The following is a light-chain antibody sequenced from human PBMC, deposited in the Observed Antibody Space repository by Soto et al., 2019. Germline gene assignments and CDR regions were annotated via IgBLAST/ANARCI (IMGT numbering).Light chain of an antibody. CDR3: QKFNSYPIN. J-gene: IGKJ5*01. CDR2: AAS. CDR1: QSISNW. V-gene: IGKV1-5*01. Sequence: DIQMTQSPSTLSSSVGEIVTITWLASQSISNWLAWYQQKPGTAPKLLIYAASTLQSGVPSRFSGSGSGTEFTLTISSPQPEDFATYYCQKFNSYPINCGQGTRRAIK.